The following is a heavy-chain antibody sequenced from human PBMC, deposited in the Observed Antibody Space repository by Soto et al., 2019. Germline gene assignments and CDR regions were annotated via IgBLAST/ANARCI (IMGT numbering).Heavy chain of an antibody. V-gene: IGHV4-34*01. CDR3: ARELEIPSYGDVFGFDP. D-gene: IGHD4-17*01. CDR1: GGSFSGYY. J-gene: IGHJ5*02. Sequence: SETLSITCAVYGGSFSGYYWSWIRQPPGKGLEWIGEINHSGSTNYNPSLKSRVTISVDTSKNQFSLKLSSVTAADTAVYYCARELEIPSYGDVFGFDPWGQGTLVTVSS. CDR2: INHSGST.